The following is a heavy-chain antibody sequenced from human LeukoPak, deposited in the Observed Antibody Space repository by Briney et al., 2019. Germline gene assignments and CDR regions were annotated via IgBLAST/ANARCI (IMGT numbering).Heavy chain of an antibody. D-gene: IGHD1-14*01. CDR2: INADGSTT. Sequence: GGSLRLSCAASGFTFGNSWVHWVRQAPGKGLVWVSLINADGSTTTYADSVKGRFTISRDNARNTLPLQMNSLTIEDTAVYYCVVVVEPPDSDGFDVWGQGTMITVSS. J-gene: IGHJ3*01. CDR3: VVVVEPPDSDGFDV. V-gene: IGHV3-74*01. CDR1: GFTFGNSW.